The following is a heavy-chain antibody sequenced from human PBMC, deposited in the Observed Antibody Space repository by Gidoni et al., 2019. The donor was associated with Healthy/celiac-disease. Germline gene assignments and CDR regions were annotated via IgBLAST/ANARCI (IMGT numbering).Heavy chain of an antibody. CDR2: IWYDGSNK. CDR3: ARDSRVYGDYVFDALDI. Sequence: QVQLVESGGGVVQPGRSLRLSCAASGFTFSSYGMPWGRQAPGKGLELVAVIWYDGSNKYYADAVKGRFTISRDNSKNTRYLQMNSLRAEDTAVYYCARDSRVYGDYVFDALDIWGQGTMVTVSS. CDR1: GFTFSSYG. D-gene: IGHD4-17*01. V-gene: IGHV3-33*01. J-gene: IGHJ3*02.